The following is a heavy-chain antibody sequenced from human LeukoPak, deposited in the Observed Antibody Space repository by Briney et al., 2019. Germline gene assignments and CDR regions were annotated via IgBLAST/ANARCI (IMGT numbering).Heavy chain of an antibody. CDR1: GGSFSGYY. CDR3: ARGLPYYYGSGSYKLEYFQH. J-gene: IGHJ1*01. V-gene: IGHV4-34*01. D-gene: IGHD3-10*01. CDR2: INHSGST. Sequence: SETLPLTCAVYGGSFSGYYWSWIRQPPGKGLEWIGEINHSGSTNYNPSLKSRVTISVDTSKNQFSLKLSSVTAADTAVYYCARGLPYYYGSGSYKLEYFQHWGQGTLVTVSS.